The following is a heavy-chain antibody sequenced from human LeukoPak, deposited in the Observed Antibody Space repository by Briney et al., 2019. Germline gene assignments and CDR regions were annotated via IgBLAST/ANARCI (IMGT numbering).Heavy chain of an antibody. CDR1: GFTFSGSA. CDR2: IRSKGNSYAT. Sequence: GGSLRLSCAASGFTFSGSAMHWARQASGKGLEWVGRIRSKGNSYATVYAASVNGRFTISREDAKNTAYLQMNSLKTEDTAVYYCTSSYDNSGSDAFNIWGRGTMVTVSS. J-gene: IGHJ3*02. D-gene: IGHD3-22*01. V-gene: IGHV3-73*01. CDR3: TSSYDNSGSDAFNI.